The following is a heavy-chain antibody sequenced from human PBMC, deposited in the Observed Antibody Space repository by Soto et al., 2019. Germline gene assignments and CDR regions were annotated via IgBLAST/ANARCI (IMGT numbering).Heavy chain of an antibody. D-gene: IGHD4-17*01. V-gene: IGHV4-39*01. Sequence: SETLSLTCTVSGGSISSSSYYWGWIRQPPGKGLEWIGSIYYSGSTYYNPSLKSRVTISVDTSKNQFSLKLSPVTAADTAVYYFACYYDDYGGISDYWGQGTLVTVSS. CDR3: ACYYDDYGGISDY. CDR1: GGSISSSSYY. J-gene: IGHJ4*02. CDR2: IYYSGST.